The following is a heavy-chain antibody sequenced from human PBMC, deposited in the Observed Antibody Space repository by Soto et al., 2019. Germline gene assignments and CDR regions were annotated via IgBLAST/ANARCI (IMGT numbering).Heavy chain of an antibody. V-gene: IGHV4-59*08. CDR2: IYNSGST. CDR3: ASMGYHYGSGSYPLDY. D-gene: IGHD3-10*01. Sequence: QVQLQESGPGLVKPSETLSLTCTVSGGSISSYYWTWIRQPPGKGLEWIGFIYNSGSTHYNPSLWSRVTISVDTPKNQFSLKLRSVTAADTAVYYCASMGYHYGSGSYPLDYWGQGTLVTVSS. J-gene: IGHJ4*02. CDR1: GGSISSYY.